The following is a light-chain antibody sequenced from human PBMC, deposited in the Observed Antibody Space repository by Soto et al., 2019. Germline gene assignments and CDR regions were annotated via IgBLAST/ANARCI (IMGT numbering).Light chain of an antibody. V-gene: IGLV1-44*01. CDR3: AAWDDSLSGLV. CDR2: NNN. J-gene: IGLJ1*01. Sequence: QSVLTQPPSASWTPGQRVTISCSAGSSNIGSNTVNWYQQLPGTAPKLLIYNNNQRPSGVPDRFSGSKSGTSASLAISGLQSEDEADYYCAAWDDSLSGLVFGTGTKVTVL. CDR1: SSNIGSNT.